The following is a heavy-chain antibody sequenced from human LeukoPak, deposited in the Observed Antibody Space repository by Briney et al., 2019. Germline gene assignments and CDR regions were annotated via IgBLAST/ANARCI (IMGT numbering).Heavy chain of an antibody. D-gene: IGHD1-26*01. J-gene: IGHJ4*02. V-gene: IGHV4-38-2*02. Sequence: SETLSLTCSVSADSISSGYYWGWFRQPPGKGLEYIATIYHSGNTYYNPSLRSRVTISVDTSKNQFSLDVRSVTAADTAVYYCAKAGMGANTFDYWGQGTLVTVSS. CDR2: IYHSGNT. CDR1: ADSISSGYY. CDR3: AKAGMGANTFDY.